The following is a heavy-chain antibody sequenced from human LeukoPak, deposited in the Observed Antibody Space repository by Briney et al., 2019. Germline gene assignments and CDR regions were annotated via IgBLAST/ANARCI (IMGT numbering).Heavy chain of an antibody. Sequence: GGSLRLSCAASGFTVSTNYMSWVRQAPGRGLEWVSVIYSGGSTYYADSVKARFTISRDTSKNTVYLQMDSLRAEDTAVYYCARGPYSSTWNTVDYWGQGTLVTVSS. CDR1: GFTVSTNY. J-gene: IGHJ4*02. V-gene: IGHV3-66*01. CDR2: IYSGGST. D-gene: IGHD6-13*01. CDR3: ARGPYSSTWNTVDY.